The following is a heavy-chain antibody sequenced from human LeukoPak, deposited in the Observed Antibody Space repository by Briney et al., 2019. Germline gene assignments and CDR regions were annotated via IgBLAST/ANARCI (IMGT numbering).Heavy chain of an antibody. CDR1: GFTFSSYA. J-gene: IGHJ4*02. Sequence: AGGSLRLSCAASGFTFSSYAMSWVRQAPGKGLEWVSSASGSGGSIYYADSVKGRFTISRDNSKNTLYLQMNSLRAEDTAVYYCAKDLGSVVTPPSLDYWGQGTLVTVSS. CDR2: ASGSGGSI. CDR3: AKDLGSVVTPPSLDY. V-gene: IGHV3-23*01. D-gene: IGHD4-23*01.